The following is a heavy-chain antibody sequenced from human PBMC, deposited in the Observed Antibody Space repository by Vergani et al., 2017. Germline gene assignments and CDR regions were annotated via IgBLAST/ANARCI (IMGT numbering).Heavy chain of an antibody. J-gene: IGHJ3*02. Sequence: EVQLVQSGAEVKKPGESLKISCKGSGYSFTSYWIVWVRQMPGKALEWMGIIYPGYSDTRYSPSFQGQVTISADTSTSTAYLQWSSLKASDTAMYYCAREVVGEYSSSSGAFDIWGQGTMVTVSS. V-gene: IGHV5-51*01. CDR1: GYSFTSYW. CDR2: IYPGYSDT. CDR3: AREVVGEYSSSSGAFDI. D-gene: IGHD6-6*01.